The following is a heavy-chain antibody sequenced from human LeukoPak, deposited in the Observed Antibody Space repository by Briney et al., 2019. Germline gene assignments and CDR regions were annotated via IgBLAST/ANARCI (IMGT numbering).Heavy chain of an antibody. CDR1: GRSLSGYY. Sequence: PSETLSLTCAVYGRSLSGYYWSWIRQPPGKGLEWIGEINHSGSTNYNPSLKSRVTISVDTSKNQFSLKLSSVTAADTAVYYCARGNSDPHYYDSSGQLAPDWGQGTLVTVSS. D-gene: IGHD3-22*01. CDR2: INHSGST. CDR3: ARGNSDPHYYDSSGQLAPD. J-gene: IGHJ4*02. V-gene: IGHV4-34*01.